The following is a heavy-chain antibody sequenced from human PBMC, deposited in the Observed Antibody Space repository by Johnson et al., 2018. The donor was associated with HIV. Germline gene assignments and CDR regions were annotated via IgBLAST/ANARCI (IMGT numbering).Heavy chain of an antibody. J-gene: IGHJ3*02. D-gene: IGHD1-26*01. CDR1: GFTFSSYD. Sequence: VQLVESGGGVVQPGGSLRLSCAASGFTFSSYDMHWVRQATGKGLEWVSAIGSAGDTYYPGSVKGRFTISRENAKNSLYLLMNSLRAGDTAVYYCARQGSATGAFDIWGQGTVVTVSS. CDR2: IGSAGDT. CDR3: ARQGSATGAFDI. V-gene: IGHV3-13*01.